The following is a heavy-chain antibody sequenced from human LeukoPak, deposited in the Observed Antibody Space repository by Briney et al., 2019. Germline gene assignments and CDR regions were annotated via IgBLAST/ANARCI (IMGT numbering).Heavy chain of an antibody. D-gene: IGHD5-12*01. Sequence: GSLRLSCAASGFTFSSYWMHWVRQAPGKGLVWVSRINSDGSSTSYADSVKGRFTISRDNAKNTLYLQMNGLGAEDTAVYYCAKAHAIRPFDYWGQGTLVTVSS. V-gene: IGHV3-74*01. J-gene: IGHJ4*02. CDR3: AKAHAIRPFDY. CDR2: INSDGSST. CDR1: GFTFSSYW.